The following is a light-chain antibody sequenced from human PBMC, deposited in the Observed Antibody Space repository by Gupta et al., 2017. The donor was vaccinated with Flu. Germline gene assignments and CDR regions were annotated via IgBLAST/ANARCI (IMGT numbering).Light chain of an antibody. J-gene: IGLJ2*01. CDR2: ANN. CDR3: ATWIDALSGPV. V-gene: IGLV1-44*01. Sequence: TCSGGSSSIGSATVDWYQQVPGMAPRLLIFANNQRPAGVPGRFSGSKSGTSASLAISGLQPEDEGDYYCATWIDALSGPVFGGGTKLVVL. CDR1: SSSIGSAT.